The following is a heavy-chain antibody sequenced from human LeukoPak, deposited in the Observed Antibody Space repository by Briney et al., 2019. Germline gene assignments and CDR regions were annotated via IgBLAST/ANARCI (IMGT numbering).Heavy chain of an antibody. CDR3: ARDWVYKIDY. J-gene: IGHJ4*02. Sequence: PGGSLRLSCAASGFTVSSIHMVWVRQAPGKGLVWVSRISHDGFISYADSVKGRFTISRDNAKNTLILQMNSLRAEDTAVYYCARDWVYKIDYWGRGTLVTVSS. V-gene: IGHV3-74*01. D-gene: IGHD5-24*01. CDR1: GFTVSSIH. CDR2: ISHDGFI.